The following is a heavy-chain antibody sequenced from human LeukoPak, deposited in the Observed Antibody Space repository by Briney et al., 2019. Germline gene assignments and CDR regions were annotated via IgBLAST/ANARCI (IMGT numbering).Heavy chain of an antibody. V-gene: IGHV2-5*02. CDR2: IYWDDDK. Sequence: SGPTLVKPTQTLTLTCTFSGFSLSTSGVGVGWIRQPPGKALEWLALIYWDDDKRYSPSLRSRLTITKDTSKNQVVLTMTNMDPVDTATYYCAHSSGSYYNGWFDPWGQGTLVTVSS. D-gene: IGHD3-10*01. J-gene: IGHJ5*02. CDR3: AHSSGSYYNGWFDP. CDR1: GFSLSTSGVG.